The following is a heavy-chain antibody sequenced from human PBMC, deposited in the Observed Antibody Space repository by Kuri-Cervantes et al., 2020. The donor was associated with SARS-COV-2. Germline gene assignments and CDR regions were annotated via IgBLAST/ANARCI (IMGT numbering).Heavy chain of an antibody. D-gene: IGHD3-3*01. J-gene: IGHJ6*03. CDR3: ARTALEWLLYRYQAGYMDV. Sequence: ASVKVSCKPSGYTFTDYYIHWVRQAPGQGLEWMGWINPYSGGTNYAQKLQGRVTMTTDTSTSTAYMELRSLRSDDTAVYYCARTALEWLLYRYQAGYMDVWGKGTTVTVSS. CDR1: GYTFTDYY. CDR2: INPYSGGT. V-gene: IGHV1-2*02.